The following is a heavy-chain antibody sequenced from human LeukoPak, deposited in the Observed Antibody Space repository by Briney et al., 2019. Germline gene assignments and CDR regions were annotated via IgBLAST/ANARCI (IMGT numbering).Heavy chain of an antibody. Sequence: SETLSLTCTVSGVSISSDDYFWGWIRQPPGKGLEWIGSIYHSGSTYYNPSLKSRVTISVDTSKNQFSLKLSSVTAADTAVYYCARHHYAGFGVIMDVWGKGTTVTISS. CDR1: GVSISSDDYF. CDR2: IYHSGST. D-gene: IGHD3-10*01. J-gene: IGHJ6*03. V-gene: IGHV4-39*01. CDR3: ARHHYAGFGVIMDV.